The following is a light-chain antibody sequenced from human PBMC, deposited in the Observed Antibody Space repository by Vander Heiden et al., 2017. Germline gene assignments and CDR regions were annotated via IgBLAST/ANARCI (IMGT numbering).Light chain of an antibody. J-gene: IGLJ1*01. CDR3: QSYDSSLGGYV. CDR1: IDNIGESYA. V-gene: IGLV1-40*01. Sequence: QSVLTQPPSLSVAAGQRVTISCTGSIDNIGESYAVQLYLQLPGTAPQLLIFGNTNRPSGVPGRFSGFKSGTSASLAITGLQADDESDYYCQSYDSSLGGYVFGTGTKVTVL. CDR2: GNT.